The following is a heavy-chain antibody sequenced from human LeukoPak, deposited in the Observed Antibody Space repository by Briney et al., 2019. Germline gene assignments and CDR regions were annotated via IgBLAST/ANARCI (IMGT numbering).Heavy chain of an antibody. CDR1: GFTFSDYY. CDR3: VREWGAAADN. CDR2: ISSSGSTI. Sequence: GGSLRLSCAASGFTFSDYYMSWIRQAPGKGLEWVSYISSSGSTIYYADSVKGRFTLSRDNSKSTLYLQMNSLKPQDTAVYFCVREWGAAADNWGQGTLVTVSS. V-gene: IGHV3-11*04. D-gene: IGHD6-13*01. J-gene: IGHJ4*02.